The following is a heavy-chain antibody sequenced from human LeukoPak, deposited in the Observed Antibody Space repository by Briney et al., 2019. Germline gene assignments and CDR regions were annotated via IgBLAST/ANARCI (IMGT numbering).Heavy chain of an antibody. J-gene: IGHJ4*02. CDR3: AKLEGSSGYYYFDY. CDR1: GFTFSSYS. D-gene: IGHD3-22*01. CDR2: ISWNSGSI. V-gene: IGHV3-9*01. Sequence: PGGSLRLSCAASGFTFSSYSMNWVRQAPGKGLEWVSGISWNSGSIGYADSVKGRFTISRDNAKNSLYLQMNSLRAEDTALYYCAKLEGSSGYYYFDYWGQGTLVTVSS.